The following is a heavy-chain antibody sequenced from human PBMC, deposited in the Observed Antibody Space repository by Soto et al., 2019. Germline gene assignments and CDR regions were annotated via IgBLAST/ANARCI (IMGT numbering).Heavy chain of an antibody. D-gene: IGHD6-6*01. CDR1: GFTFSSYG. V-gene: IGHV3-33*01. CDR2: IWYDGSNK. Sequence: QVQLVESGGGVVQPGRSLRLSCAASGFTFSSYGMHWVRQAPGKGLEWVAVIWYDGSNKYYADSVKGRFTISRDNSKNTLYLQMNSLRAEDTAVYYCARYSSSARRYYYYGMDVGGQGTTVTVSS. CDR3: ARYSSSARRYYYYGMDV. J-gene: IGHJ6*02.